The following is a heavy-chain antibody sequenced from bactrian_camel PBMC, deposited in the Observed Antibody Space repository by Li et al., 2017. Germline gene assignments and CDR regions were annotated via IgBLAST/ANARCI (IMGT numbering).Heavy chain of an antibody. CDR2: IDTDTGIT. J-gene: IGHJ4*01. CDR3: ALMRMCTYGATWYVDSGYTY. Sequence: HVQLVESGGGSVQAGGSLRLSCAVSGYTVSRKCMAWFRQAPGKEREGVAHIDTDTGITDYADSVKGRFAVSLANAKNTMYLQMNSLKPEDSAMYYCALMRMCTYGATWYVDSGYTYWGRGTQVTVS. V-gene: IGHV3S1*01. CDR1: GYTVSRKC. D-gene: IGHD6*01.